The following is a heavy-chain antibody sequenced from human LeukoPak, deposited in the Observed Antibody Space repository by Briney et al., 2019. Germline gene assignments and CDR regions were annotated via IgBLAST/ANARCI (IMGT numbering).Heavy chain of an antibody. J-gene: IGHJ4*02. CDR2: IFPGDSET. CDR3: ARGSSGYTYGFDY. CDR1: GSNFVDYW. D-gene: IGHD5-18*01. Sequence: GESLKISCKDSGSNFVDYWIGWVRQVPGRGLEWMAVIFPGDSETTYSPSFQGQVSISVDKSIRNAYLQWSSLKASDTAMYYCARGSSGYTYGFDYWGQGSLVTVSS. V-gene: IGHV5-51*01.